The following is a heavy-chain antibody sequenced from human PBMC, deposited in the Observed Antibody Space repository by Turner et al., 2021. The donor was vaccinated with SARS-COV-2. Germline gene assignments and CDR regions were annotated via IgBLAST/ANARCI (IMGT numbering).Heavy chain of an antibody. CDR1: GYTLTELS. CDR3: ATGYQLRVNWFDP. Sequence: QVQLVQSGAEVKKPGASVKVSCKICGYTLTELSMYWVRQAPGKGLEWMGGFDPEDGETIYAQNFQGRVTMTEDTSTDTAYMELSSLRSEDTAVYFCATGYQLRVNWFDPWGQGTLVTVSS. D-gene: IGHD2-2*01. CDR2: FDPEDGET. V-gene: IGHV1-24*01. J-gene: IGHJ5*02.